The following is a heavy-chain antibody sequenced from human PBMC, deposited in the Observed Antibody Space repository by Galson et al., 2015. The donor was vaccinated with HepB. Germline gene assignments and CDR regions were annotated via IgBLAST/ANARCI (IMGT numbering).Heavy chain of an antibody. CDR2: IRSKADNYAT. J-gene: IGHJ6*02. CDR1: GFTFSGSA. D-gene: IGHD6-13*01. Sequence: SLRLSCAASGFTFSGSAVHWVRQASGKGLEWVGRIRSKADNYATGYAASVKGRFSFSRDDSKNTAYLQMNSLKTEDTAVYYCTSGAAGTNSYYGMDVWGQGTTVTVSS. V-gene: IGHV3-73*01. CDR3: TSGAAGTNSYYGMDV.